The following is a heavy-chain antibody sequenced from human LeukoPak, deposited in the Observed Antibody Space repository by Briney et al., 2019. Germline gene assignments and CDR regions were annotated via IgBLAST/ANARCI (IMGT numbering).Heavy chain of an antibody. CDR1: GGSISSSDYY. Sequence: SETLSLTCTVSGGSISSSDYYWGWIRQPPGKGLEWIASIYYSGTTHYNPSLKSRVTMSVDTSKNQFSLKLSSVTAADTAVYYCARDSSTAMGPGDAFDIWGQGTMVTVSS. D-gene: IGHD5-18*01. V-gene: IGHV4-39*02. J-gene: IGHJ3*02. CDR2: IYYSGTT. CDR3: ARDSSTAMGPGDAFDI.